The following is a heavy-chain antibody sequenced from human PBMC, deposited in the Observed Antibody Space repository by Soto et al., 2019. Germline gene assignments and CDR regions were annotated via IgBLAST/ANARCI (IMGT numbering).Heavy chain of an antibody. CDR1: GGSISSYY. CDR2: IYYSGST. D-gene: IGHD6-13*01. CDR3: ARVPYSSSWYFDY. Sequence: TSETLSLTCTVSGGSISSYYWSWIRQPPGKGLEWIGYIYYSGSTNYNPSLKSRVTISVDTSKNQFSLKLSSVTAADTAVYYCARVPYSSSWYFDYWGQGTLVTVSS. J-gene: IGHJ4*02. V-gene: IGHV4-59*01.